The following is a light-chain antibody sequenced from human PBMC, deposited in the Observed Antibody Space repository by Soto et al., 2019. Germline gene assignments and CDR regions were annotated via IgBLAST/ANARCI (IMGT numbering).Light chain of an antibody. CDR1: QTISSRY. J-gene: IGKJ1*01. CDR2: GAS. Sequence: EIVLAQSPGTLSLSPGERATLSCRASQTISSRYLTWYQQKSDQVPRLLIYGASSRATGIPDRFSGSGSGTDFTLTISRLAPEYVAVYYCHQSGNSHVTFGQGTKVEIK. CDR3: HQSGNSHVT. V-gene: IGKV3-20*01.